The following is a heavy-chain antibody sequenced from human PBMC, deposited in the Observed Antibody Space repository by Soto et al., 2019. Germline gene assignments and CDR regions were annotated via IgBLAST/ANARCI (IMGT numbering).Heavy chain of an antibody. D-gene: IGHD3-22*01. CDR3: AAMSVHSSGWFDH. V-gene: IGHV3-15*01. CDR2: VKSKTEGGTV. Sequence: VQLVESGGGLVKPGGSLRLSCAASGFTFNNAWMSWVRQAPGKGLEWVGRVKSKTEGGTVDYAAPVKGRFSISRDDSTTTLYVQMNSLKTEDTAVYYCAAMSVHSSGWFDHWGQGTLVTVSS. CDR1: GFTFNNAW. J-gene: IGHJ5*02.